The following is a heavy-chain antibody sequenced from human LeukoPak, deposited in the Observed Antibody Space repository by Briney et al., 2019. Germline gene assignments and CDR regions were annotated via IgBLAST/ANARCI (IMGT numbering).Heavy chain of an antibody. J-gene: IGHJ4*02. CDR1: GFTFSSYA. CDR2: ISDSGGST. D-gene: IGHD2-8*01. Sequence: QPGGSLRLSCEASGFTFSSYAMSWVRQAPGKGLEWVSSISDSGGSTFYADSVKGRFTISRDNSENTLYLQMNSLRAEDTAIYFCAKRMGDYWGQGTLVTVSS. CDR3: AKRMGDY. V-gene: IGHV3-23*01.